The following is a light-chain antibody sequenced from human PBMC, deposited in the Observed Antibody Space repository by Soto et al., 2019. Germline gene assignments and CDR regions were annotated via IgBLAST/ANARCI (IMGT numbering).Light chain of an antibody. Sequence: EIVLTQSPATLSSFPGDRVTLSCRASQSISDTLAWYQQKPGQAHRLLIHGASTRATGFPARFSGSGSGTDFTLTIRSLQSEDFAVYYCKQYNNWPWTFGQGTKVDIK. CDR1: QSISDT. V-gene: IGKV3-15*01. CDR3: KQYNNWPWT. J-gene: IGKJ1*01. CDR2: GAS.